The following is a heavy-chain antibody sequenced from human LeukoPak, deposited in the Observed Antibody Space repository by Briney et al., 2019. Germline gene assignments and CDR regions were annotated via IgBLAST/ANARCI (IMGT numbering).Heavy chain of an antibody. D-gene: IGHD6-19*01. J-gene: IGHJ4*02. CDR1: GFNFSSHG. Sequence: GGSLRLSCAASGFNFSSHGIHWVRQTPGKGLEWVAIIWYDGSEKYYGDSVKGRFSISRDNAGNTVHLQMNSLRDDDTAIYYCAKDREQWLVELDYWGQGTQVIVSS. V-gene: IGHV3-33*06. CDR3: AKDREQWLVELDY. CDR2: IWYDGSEK.